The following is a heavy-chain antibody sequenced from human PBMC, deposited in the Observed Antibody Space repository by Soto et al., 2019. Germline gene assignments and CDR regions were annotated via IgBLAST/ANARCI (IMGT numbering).Heavy chain of an antibody. CDR3: AREFAAPEDIVVVLDHTRNAFDI. CDR2: IIPIFGTA. CDR1: WGTLSRYS. Sequence: ASVEVAFKASWGTLSRYSRSLFLHSPLQGLEVMGLIIPIFGTANYAQKFQGRVTITADESTSTAYMELSSLRSEDTAVYYCAREFAAPEDIVVVLDHTRNAFDICGHGTMVT. D-gene: IGHD2-15*01. V-gene: IGHV1-69*13. J-gene: IGHJ3*02.